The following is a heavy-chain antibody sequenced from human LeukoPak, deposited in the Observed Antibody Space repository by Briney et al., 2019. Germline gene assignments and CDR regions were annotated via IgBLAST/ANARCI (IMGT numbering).Heavy chain of an antibody. CDR3: ARGWDTAMAPRRDY. V-gene: IGHV4-31*03. CDR1: GGSISSGGYY. CDR2: IYYRGST. Sequence: PSETLSLTCTVSGGSISSGGYYWSWLRQHPGKGLEWFGYIYYRGSTYYDPSLKSRVTISVETSKNQFSLKLSSVTAADTAVYYGARGWDTAMAPRRDYWGQGTLVTVSS. J-gene: IGHJ4*02. D-gene: IGHD5-18*01.